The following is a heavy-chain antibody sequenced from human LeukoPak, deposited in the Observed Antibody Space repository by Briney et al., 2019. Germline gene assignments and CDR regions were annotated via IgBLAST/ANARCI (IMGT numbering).Heavy chain of an antibody. J-gene: IGHJ4*02. V-gene: IGHV3-66*01. CDR1: GFTVSSNY. CDR3: ARDKGDYSFDY. CDR2: IYSGGTI. D-gene: IGHD2-21*02. Sequence: GGSLRLSCAASGFTVSSNYMSWVRQAPGKGLEWVSVIYSGGTIYYADSVKGRFTISRDNAKNSLYLQVNSLRAEDTAVYYCARDKGDYSFDYWGQGTLVTVSS.